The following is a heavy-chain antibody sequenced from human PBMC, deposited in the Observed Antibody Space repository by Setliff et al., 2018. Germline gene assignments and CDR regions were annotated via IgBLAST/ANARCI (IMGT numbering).Heavy chain of an antibody. V-gene: IGHV1-69*13. CDR3: AREGLTIFGVVIRRNYFDY. J-gene: IGHJ4*02. CDR1: GGTFSSYA. Sequence: SVKVSCKASGGTFSSYASSWVRQAPGQGLEWMGGIIPIFGTANYAQKFQGRVTITADESTSTAYMELSRLTSEDTAVYYCAREGLTIFGVVIRRNYFDYWGQGALVTVSS. D-gene: IGHD3-3*01. CDR2: IIPIFGTA.